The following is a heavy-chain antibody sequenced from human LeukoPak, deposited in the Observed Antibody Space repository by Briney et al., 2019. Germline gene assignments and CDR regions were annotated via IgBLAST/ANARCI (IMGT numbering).Heavy chain of an antibody. Sequence: GGSLRLSCAAYGFTVSSNYMSWVRQAPGKGLEWVSVIYSGGSTYYADSVKGRFTISRDNSKNTLYLQMNSLRAEDTAVYYCAREWRYYGSPGYFDYWGQGTLVTVSS. J-gene: IGHJ4*02. V-gene: IGHV3-53*01. CDR1: GFTVSSNY. CDR3: AREWRYYGSPGYFDY. D-gene: IGHD3-3*01. CDR2: IYSGGST.